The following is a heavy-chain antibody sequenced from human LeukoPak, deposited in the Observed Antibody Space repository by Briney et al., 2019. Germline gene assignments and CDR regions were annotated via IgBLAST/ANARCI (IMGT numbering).Heavy chain of an antibody. CDR2: IWYDGSNK. J-gene: IGHJ4*02. Sequence: PGGSLRLSCAASGFTFSTHGMYWVRQAPGKGLEWVAVIWYDGSNKYYADSVKGRFTISRDNSKNTLSLQMNSLRAEDTAVYYCARGATIGYSGYDYFDYWGQGTLVTVSS. CDR3: ARGATIGYSGYDYFDY. V-gene: IGHV3-33*01. CDR1: GFTFSTHG. D-gene: IGHD5-12*01.